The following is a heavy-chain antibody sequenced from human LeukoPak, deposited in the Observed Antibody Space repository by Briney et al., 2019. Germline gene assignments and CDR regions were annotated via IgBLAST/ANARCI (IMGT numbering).Heavy chain of an antibody. CDR2: ISSSGSAK. D-gene: IGHD6-13*01. Sequence: GGSLRLSCAASGFTFSSYEMNWVRQAPGKGLEWVSYISSSGSAKYYEDSVRGRFTISRDNAENSLYLQMNSLRTEDTVVYYCARGHIAYFDYWGQGNLVTVSS. CDR1: GFTFSSYE. CDR3: ARGHIAYFDY. V-gene: IGHV3-48*03. J-gene: IGHJ4*02.